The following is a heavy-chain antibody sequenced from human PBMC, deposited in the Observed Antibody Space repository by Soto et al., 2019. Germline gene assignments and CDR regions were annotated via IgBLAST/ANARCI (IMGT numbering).Heavy chain of an antibody. CDR3: ASGRGYNYGYADY. D-gene: IGHD5-18*01. CDR1: GFTFSNYG. CDR2: IWYDGSHK. Sequence: QVQLVESGGGVVQPERSLRLSCAASGFTFSNYGMHWVRQAPGKGLEWAAVIWYDGSHKYYADSVKGRFTISRDNSKNILYLQMNNLRAEDTAVYYCASGRGYNYGYADYWGQGTLVTVSS. J-gene: IGHJ4*02. V-gene: IGHV3-33*01.